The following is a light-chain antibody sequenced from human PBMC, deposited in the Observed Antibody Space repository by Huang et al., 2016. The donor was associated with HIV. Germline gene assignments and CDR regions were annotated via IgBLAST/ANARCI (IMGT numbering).Light chain of an antibody. CDR3: QQYNDWPGT. Sequence: EIMMTQSPATLSVSPGESATLSCRASQSVGSKLAWYQQKLGQPPRLLVYGASTRATGIPARFSGGGSGTEFTLTISSLQSEDFAVYSCQQYNDWPGTFGQGTKVELK. V-gene: IGKV3-15*01. CDR1: QSVGSK. J-gene: IGKJ1*01. CDR2: GAS.